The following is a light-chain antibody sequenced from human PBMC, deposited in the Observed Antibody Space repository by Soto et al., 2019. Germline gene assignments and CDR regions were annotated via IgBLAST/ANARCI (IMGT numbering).Light chain of an antibody. V-gene: IGKV1-39*01. CDR3: QQSYSTPYT. CDR2: GAS. J-gene: IGKJ2*01. Sequence: DIQMTQSPSSLSASVGDRVTITCRASQSISSYLNWYQHKPGKAPNLLIYGASSLQSGVPSRFSGSESETDFTLTISNLQPEDFATYYCQQSYSTPYTFGQGTKLEIK. CDR1: QSISSY.